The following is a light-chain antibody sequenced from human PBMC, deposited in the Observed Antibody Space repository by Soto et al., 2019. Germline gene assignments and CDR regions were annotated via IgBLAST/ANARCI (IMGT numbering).Light chain of an antibody. CDR3: QQFNYYPYT. CDR1: QSISSW. J-gene: IGKJ2*01. CDR2: HAS. V-gene: IGKV1-5*01. Sequence: DIQMTQSPSTLSASVGDRVTITCRASQSISSWLAWYQQKPGKAPKVLIYHASSLETGVPSRFSGSGSGTDFTLTIDSLQPDDFATYFCQQFNYYPYTFGQGTKVDIK.